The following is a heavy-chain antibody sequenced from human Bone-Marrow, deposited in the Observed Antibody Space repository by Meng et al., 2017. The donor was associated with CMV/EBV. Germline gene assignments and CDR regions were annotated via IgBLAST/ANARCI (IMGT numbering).Heavy chain of an antibody. Sequence: ASVKVSCKASGYTFASYYIHWVRQAPGQGLEWMGWINPNSGGTNYAQKFQGRVTVTRDTSISTAYMELSRLGSDDTAMYYCARDLLPDIWGQGTLVTVSS. CDR2: INPNSGGT. J-gene: IGHJ4*02. CDR1: GYTFASYY. CDR3: ARDLLPDI. V-gene: IGHV1-2*02. D-gene: IGHD2-15*01.